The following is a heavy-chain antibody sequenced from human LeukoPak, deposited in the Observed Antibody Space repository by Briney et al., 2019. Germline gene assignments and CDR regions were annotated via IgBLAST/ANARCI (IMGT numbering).Heavy chain of an antibody. J-gene: IGHJ4*02. CDR1: GGSISSYY. CDR3: ARDRNDVIDY. V-gene: IGHV4-59*01. Sequence: PSETLSLTCTVSGGSISSYYWSWIRQPPGKGLEWIGYIYYSGSTNYNPSLKSRATISVDTSKNQFSLKLSSVTAADTAVYYCARDRNDVIDYWGQGTLVTVSS. D-gene: IGHD1-1*01. CDR2: IYYSGST.